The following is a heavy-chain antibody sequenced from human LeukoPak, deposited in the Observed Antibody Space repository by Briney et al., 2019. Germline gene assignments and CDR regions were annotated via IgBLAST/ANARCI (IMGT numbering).Heavy chain of an antibody. CDR3: ARGVQIYSSRSFYYFDY. CDR1: GGSFSGYY. J-gene: IGHJ4*02. Sequence: SETLSLTCAVYGGSFSGYYWSWIRQPPGKGLEWIGEINHSGSTNYNPSLKSRVTISVDTSKNQFSLKLSSVTAADTAVYYCARGVQIYSSRSFYYFDYWGQGTLVTVSS. D-gene: IGHD6-13*01. V-gene: IGHV4-34*01. CDR2: INHSGST.